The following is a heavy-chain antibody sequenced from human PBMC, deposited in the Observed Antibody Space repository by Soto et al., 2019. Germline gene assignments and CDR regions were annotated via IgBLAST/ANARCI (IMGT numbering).Heavy chain of an antibody. CDR1: GGSISSSSYY. D-gene: IGHD1-20*01. CDR3: ARQGKDNWNDDWFDP. CDR2: IYYSGST. J-gene: IGHJ5*02. Sequence: SETLSLTCTVSGGSISSSSYYWGWIRQPPGKGLEWIGSIYYSGSTYYNPSLKSRVAISVDTSKNQFSLKLSSVTAADTAVYYCARQGKDNWNDDWFDPWGQGTLVTVSS. V-gene: IGHV4-39*01.